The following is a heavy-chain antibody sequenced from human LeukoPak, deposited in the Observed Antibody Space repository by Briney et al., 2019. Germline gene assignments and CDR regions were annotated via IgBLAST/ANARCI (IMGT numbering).Heavy chain of an antibody. CDR2: INTESGDT. Sequence: ASVTDSCMASGYLFTVYYLHWVRQAPGRGREWMGRINTESGDTNYEQRFQGRVAMTRDTYTSTAYIELSRMTSDTTAVYYCARAIGYCGRDYHDQGLQYWGQGTLVIVSS. CDR3: ARAIGYCGRDYHDQGLQY. CDR1: GYLFTVYY. J-gene: IGHJ1*01. D-gene: IGHD2-21*02. V-gene: IGHV1-2*06.